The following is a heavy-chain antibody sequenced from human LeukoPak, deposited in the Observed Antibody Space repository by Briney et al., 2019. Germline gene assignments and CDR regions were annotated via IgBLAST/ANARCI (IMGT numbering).Heavy chain of an antibody. J-gene: IGHJ4*02. D-gene: IGHD6-19*01. CDR3: ARSGYSSGWYRSYYFGY. CDR1: GGTFSSYA. Sequence: ASVKVSCTASGGTFSSYAISWVRQAPGQGLEWMGGIIPIFGTANYAQKFQGRVTITADESTSTAYMELSSLRSEDTAVYYCARSGYSSGWYRSYYFGYWGQGTLVTVSS. V-gene: IGHV1-69*13. CDR2: IIPIFGTA.